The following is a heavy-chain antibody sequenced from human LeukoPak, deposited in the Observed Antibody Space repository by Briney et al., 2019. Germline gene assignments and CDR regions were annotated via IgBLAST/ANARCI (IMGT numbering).Heavy chain of an antibody. D-gene: IGHD1-26*01. CDR1: GGSISSSNW. V-gene: IGHV4-4*02. J-gene: IGHJ4*02. CDR3: ASGSYARSRYYFDY. Sequence: SGTLSLTCAVSGGSISSSNWWSWVRQPPGKGLEWIGEIYHSGSTNYNPSLKSRVTISVDKSKNQFSLKLSSVTAADTAVYYCASGSYARSRYYFDYWGQGTLVTVSS. CDR2: IYHSGST.